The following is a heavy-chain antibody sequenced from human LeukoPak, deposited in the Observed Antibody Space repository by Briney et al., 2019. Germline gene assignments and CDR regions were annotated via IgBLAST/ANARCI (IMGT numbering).Heavy chain of an antibody. CDR1: EFSVGSNY. Sequence: PGGSLRLSCAASEFSVGSNYMTWVRQAPGKGLEWVSLIYSGGSTYYADSVKGRFTISRDNSKNTLYLQMNSLRAEDTAVYYCARPPSLADYWGQGTLVTVSS. CDR2: IYSGGST. CDR3: ARPPSLADY. V-gene: IGHV3-66*04. J-gene: IGHJ4*02.